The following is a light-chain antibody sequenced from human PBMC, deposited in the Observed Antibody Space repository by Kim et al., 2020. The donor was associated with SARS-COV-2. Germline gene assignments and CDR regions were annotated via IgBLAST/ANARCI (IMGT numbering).Light chain of an antibody. CDR1: QSVYNNY. CDR3: QQYVSSVT. CDR2: GAS. Sequence: EMVLTQSPGTLSLSPGERAKLSCRASQSVYNNYLAWYQQKPGQAPRLLIYGASTRATGIPDRFSGSGSGTDFTLTISRLEPEDFAVYYCQQYVSSVTFGGGTKVDIK. V-gene: IGKV3-20*01. J-gene: IGKJ4*01.